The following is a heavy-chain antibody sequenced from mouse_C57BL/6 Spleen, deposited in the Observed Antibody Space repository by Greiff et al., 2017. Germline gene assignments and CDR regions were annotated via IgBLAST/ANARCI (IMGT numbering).Heavy chain of an antibody. CDR2: FHPYNDDT. CDR1: GYTFTTYP. Sequence: QVQLQQSGAELVKPGASVKMSCKASGYTFTTYPIEWMKQTPGKSLEWIGNFHPYNDDTNYTAKFKGKATLTVDKSSTTVSLELSRLTSDDSAVXYCARSYCSSYYFDYWGQGTTLTVSS. CDR3: ARSYCSSYYFDY. V-gene: IGHV1-47*01. D-gene: IGHD1-1*01. J-gene: IGHJ2*01.